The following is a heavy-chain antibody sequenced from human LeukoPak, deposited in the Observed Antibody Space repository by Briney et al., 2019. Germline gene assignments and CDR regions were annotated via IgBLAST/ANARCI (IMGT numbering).Heavy chain of an antibody. CDR2: IRYDGSNK. J-gene: IGHJ6*02. D-gene: IGHD2-21*02. V-gene: IGHV3-30*02. CDR3: TADLGEADGGYHYGLDV. Sequence: TGGSLRLSCAASGFTFSSYGMHWVRQAPGKGLEWVAFIRYDGSNKYYADSVKGRFTISRDNSKNTLYLQMNSLKAEDTAVYYCTADLGEADGGYHYGLDVWGQGTTVTVSS. CDR1: GFTFSSYG.